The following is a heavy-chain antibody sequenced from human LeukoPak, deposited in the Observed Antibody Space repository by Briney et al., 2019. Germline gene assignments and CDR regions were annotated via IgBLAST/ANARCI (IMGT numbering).Heavy chain of an antibody. D-gene: IGHD5-24*01. CDR2: INSDGSST. Sequence: GGSLRLSCAASGFPFSSYWMHWVRQAPGKGLVWVLRINSDGSSTSYADSVKGRFTISRDNAKNTLYLQMNSLRADDTAVYYCARVEMATVRNAFDIWGQGTMVTVSS. CDR1: GFPFSSYW. V-gene: IGHV3-74*01. CDR3: ARVEMATVRNAFDI. J-gene: IGHJ3*02.